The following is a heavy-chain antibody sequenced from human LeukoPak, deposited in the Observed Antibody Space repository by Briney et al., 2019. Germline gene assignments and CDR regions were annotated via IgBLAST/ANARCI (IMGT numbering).Heavy chain of an antibody. V-gene: IGHV4-59*08. CDR2: IYYSGST. CDR1: GGSISSYY. D-gene: IGHD3-22*01. CDR3: ARHRSRLLHGMDV. Sequence: SETLSLTCTVSGGSISSYYWSWIRQPPGKGLEWIGYIYYSGSTNYNPSPKSRVTISVDTSKNQFSLKLSSVTAADTAVYYCARHRSRLLHGMDVWGQGTTVTVSS. J-gene: IGHJ6*02.